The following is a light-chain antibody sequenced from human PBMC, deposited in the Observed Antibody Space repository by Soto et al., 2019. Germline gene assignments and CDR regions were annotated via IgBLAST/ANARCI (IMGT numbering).Light chain of an antibody. CDR2: DAS. Sequence: EIVLTQSPATLSLSPGERATLSCRASQSVSSYLAWYQQKPGQAPRLLIYDASNRSTGIPARFSGGGSGTDFTLTISSLYPEDFAVYYCQQRFNWPVFTFGQGTKLEIK. J-gene: IGKJ2*01. CDR3: QQRFNWPVFT. CDR1: QSVSSY. V-gene: IGKV3-11*01.